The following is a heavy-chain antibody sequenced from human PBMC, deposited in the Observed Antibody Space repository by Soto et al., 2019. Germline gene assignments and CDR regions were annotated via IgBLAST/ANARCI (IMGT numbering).Heavy chain of an antibody. D-gene: IGHD3-10*01. Sequence: SETLSLTCTVSGGSISSGGYYWSWIRQHPGKGLEWIGYIYYSGSTYYNPSLKSRVTISVDTSKNQFSLKLSSVTAADTAVYYCAREGTMVKNWFDPWGQGTLVTVSS. CDR3: AREGTMVKNWFDP. V-gene: IGHV4-31*03. J-gene: IGHJ5*02. CDR1: GGSISSGGYY. CDR2: IYYSGST.